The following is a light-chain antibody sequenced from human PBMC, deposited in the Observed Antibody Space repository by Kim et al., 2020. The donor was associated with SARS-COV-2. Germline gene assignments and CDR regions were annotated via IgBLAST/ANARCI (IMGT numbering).Light chain of an antibody. V-gene: IGLV2-14*01. CDR3: SSYTISNAVIFGGVV. CDR1: SSDVGGYDY. J-gene: IGLJ2*01. CDR2: DVN. Sequence: QSALTQPASVSASPGQSITISCTGTSSDVGGYDYVSWYQQHPGKTPKLMIYDVNKRPSGVSYRFSGSKSGNTASLTISGLQAEDEADYYCSSYTISNAVIFGGVVFGGGTKLTVL.